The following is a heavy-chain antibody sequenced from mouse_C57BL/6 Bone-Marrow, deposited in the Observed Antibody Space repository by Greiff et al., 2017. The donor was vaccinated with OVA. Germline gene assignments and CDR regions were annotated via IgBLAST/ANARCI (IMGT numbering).Heavy chain of an antibody. V-gene: IGHV1-26*01. J-gene: IGHJ3*01. CDR2: INPNNGGT. CDR1: GYTFTDYY. Sequence: EVQLQQSGPELVKPGASVKISCKASGYTFTDYYMNWVKQSHGKSLEWIGDINPNNGGTSYNQKFKGKATLPVDKSSSTAYMELRGLTSEDSAVYYCARRERGAWFAYWGQGTLVTVSA. CDR3: ARRERGAWFAY.